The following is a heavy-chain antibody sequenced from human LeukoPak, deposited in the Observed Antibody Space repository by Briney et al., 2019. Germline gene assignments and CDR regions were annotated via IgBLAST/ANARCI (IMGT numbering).Heavy chain of an antibody. Sequence: PSETLSLTCTVSGGSISSYYWSWIRQPAGKGLEWIGRIYTSGSTNYNPSLKSRVTMSVDTSKNQFSLKLSSVTAADTAVYYCAKDIKYSSGWSRYFDLWGRGTLVTVSS. D-gene: IGHD6-19*01. CDR1: GGSISSYY. CDR2: IYTSGST. J-gene: IGHJ2*01. V-gene: IGHV4-4*07. CDR3: AKDIKYSSGWSRYFDL.